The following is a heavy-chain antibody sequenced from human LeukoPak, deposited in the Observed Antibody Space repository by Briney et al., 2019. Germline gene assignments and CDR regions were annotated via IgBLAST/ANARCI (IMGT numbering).Heavy chain of an antibody. CDR2: IIPIFGTA. V-gene: IGHV1-69*01. J-gene: IGHJ6*04. CDR1: GGTFSSYA. Sequence: SVKVSCKASGGTFSSYAISWVRQAPGQGLEWMGGIIPIFGTANYAQKFQGRVTITADESTSTAYMELSSLRSEETAVYYCARGRSVDTAMDIEFKYYYYGMDVWGKGTTVTVSS. D-gene: IGHD5-18*01. CDR3: ARGRSVDTAMDIEFKYYYYGMDV.